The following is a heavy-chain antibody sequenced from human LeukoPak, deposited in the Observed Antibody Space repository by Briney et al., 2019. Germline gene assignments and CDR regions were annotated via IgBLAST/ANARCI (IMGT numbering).Heavy chain of an antibody. CDR1: GFTFNNYW. D-gene: IGHD2-2*01. J-gene: IGHJ4*02. Sequence: GGSLRPSCAASGFTFNNYWMSWVRQAPGKGLEWVANIRQDGSEKNYVDSVKGRFTISRDNAKNLLYLQMNSLRAEDTAVYYCARYCSMRCPEYYFDYWGQGTLVTVSS. CDR3: ARYCSMRCPEYYFDY. CDR2: IRQDGSEK. V-gene: IGHV3-7*01.